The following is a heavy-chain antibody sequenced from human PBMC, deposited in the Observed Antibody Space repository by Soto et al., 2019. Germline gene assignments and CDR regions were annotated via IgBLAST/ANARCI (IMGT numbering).Heavy chain of an antibody. Sequence: QLQLQESGPGLVKPSETLSLTCIVSGGSISSSSYSWAWIRQPPGKGLEWIGTIHYGGHTYYNPSSKSRVTIPVDTSKTQFSLELISVTAAHTHLYSCATHPGYRSGSRCYGYYTIDVWGQGTPVTVSS. J-gene: IGHJ6*02. CDR1: GGSISSSSYS. D-gene: IGHD2-2*01. V-gene: IGHV4-39*01. CDR3: ATHPGYRSGSRCYGYYTIDV. CDR2: IHYGGHT.